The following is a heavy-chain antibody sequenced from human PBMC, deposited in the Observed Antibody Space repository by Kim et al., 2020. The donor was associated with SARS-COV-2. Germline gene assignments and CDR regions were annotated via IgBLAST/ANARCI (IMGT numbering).Heavy chain of an antibody. CDR2: ISGGGGST. CDR1: GFTFSNYV. Sequence: GGSLRLSCAASGFTFSNYVMNWVRQAPGKGLEWVSLISGGGGSTYHADSVRGRFTISRDNSKNTLDLQMNSLRAEDTAVYYCAKKKDFYDSSGAVDYWGPGTLVTVSS. J-gene: IGHJ4*02. V-gene: IGHV3-23*01. CDR3: AKKKDFYDSSGAVDY. D-gene: IGHD3-22*01.